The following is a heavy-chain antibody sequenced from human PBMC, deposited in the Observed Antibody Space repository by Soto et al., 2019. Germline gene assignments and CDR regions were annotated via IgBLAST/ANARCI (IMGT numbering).Heavy chain of an antibody. CDR1: GGTFSSYA. CDR3: ASLFIGYCSGGSCYSSLDY. Sequence: SVKVSCKASGGTFSSYAISWVRQAPGQGLEWMGGIIPIFGTANYAQKFQGRVTITADESTSTAYMELSSLRSEDTAVYYCASLFIGYCSGGSCYSSLDYWGQGTLVT. D-gene: IGHD2-15*01. J-gene: IGHJ4*02. CDR2: IIPIFGTA. V-gene: IGHV1-69*13.